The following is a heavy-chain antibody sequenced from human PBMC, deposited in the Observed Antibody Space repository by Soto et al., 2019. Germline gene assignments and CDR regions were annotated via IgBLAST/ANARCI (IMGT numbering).Heavy chain of an antibody. V-gene: IGHV3-30*03. CDR2: ISYDGSNK. J-gene: IGHJ3*02. CDR1: GFTFSSYG. CDR3: ARALEPWWRLTGAFDI. D-gene: IGHD2-15*01. Sequence: GGSLRLSCAASGFTFSSYGMHWVRQAPGKGLEWVAVISYDGSNKYYADSVKGRFTISRDNSKNTLYLQMNSLRAEDTAVYYCARALEPWWRLTGAFDIWGQGTMVTVSS.